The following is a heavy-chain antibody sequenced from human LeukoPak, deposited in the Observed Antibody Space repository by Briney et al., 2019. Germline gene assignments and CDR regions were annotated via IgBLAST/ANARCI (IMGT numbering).Heavy chain of an antibody. Sequence: SETLSLTCTVSGGSISSYYWSWIRQPAGKGLEWIGRIYTSGSTNYNPSLKSRVTMSVDTSKNQFSLKLSSVTAADTAVYYCARDIVPAALNYYYYYMDVWGKGTTVTVSS. CDR3: ARDIVPAALNYYYYYMDV. D-gene: IGHD2-2*01. J-gene: IGHJ6*03. CDR2: IYTSGST. V-gene: IGHV4-4*07. CDR1: GGSISSYY.